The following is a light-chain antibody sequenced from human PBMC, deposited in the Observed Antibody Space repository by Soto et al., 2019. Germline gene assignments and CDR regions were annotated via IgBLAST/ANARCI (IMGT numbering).Light chain of an antibody. V-gene: IGLV2-14*01. Sequence: QSALAQPASVSGSPGQSITISCTGTSSDVGAYIYVSWYQHHPGKAPKVMIYGVTNRPSGVSDRFSGSKSGNTASLTISRLQAEDEADYYCCSYTSSRTYVFGTGTKVTVL. J-gene: IGLJ1*01. CDR3: CSYTSSRTYV. CDR1: SSDVGAYIY. CDR2: GVT.